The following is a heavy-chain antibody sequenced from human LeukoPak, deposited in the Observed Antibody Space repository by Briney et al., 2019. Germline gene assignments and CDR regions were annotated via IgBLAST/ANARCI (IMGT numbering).Heavy chain of an antibody. Sequence: SETLSLTCTVSGGSISSYYWSWIRQPPGKGLEWIGYIYYSGSTNYNPSLKSRVSMSIDTSKNQFSLKLMSVTAADTAVYYCARDSGTTGEVKFDPWGQGTLVTVSS. D-gene: IGHD3-10*01. V-gene: IGHV4-59*12. CDR3: ARDSGTTGEVKFDP. CDR2: IYYSGST. CDR1: GGSISSYY. J-gene: IGHJ5*02.